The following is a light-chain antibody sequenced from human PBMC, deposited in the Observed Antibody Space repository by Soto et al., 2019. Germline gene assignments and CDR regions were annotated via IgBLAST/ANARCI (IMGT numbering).Light chain of an antibody. CDR3: CSFAGSYTSYV. Sequence: QSALTQPRSVSGSPGQSVTISCTGTSDYVSWYQQHPGKAPKLMVYDVTRRPSGVPNRFSGSKSGNTASLTISGLQADDEADYYCCSFAGSYTSYVFGTRTKVTVL. CDR1: SDY. J-gene: IGLJ1*01. V-gene: IGLV2-11*01. CDR2: DVT.